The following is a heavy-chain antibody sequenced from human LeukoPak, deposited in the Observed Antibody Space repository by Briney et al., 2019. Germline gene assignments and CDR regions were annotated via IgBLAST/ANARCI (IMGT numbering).Heavy chain of an antibody. J-gene: IGHJ4*02. CDR2: IYYIGRT. D-gene: IGHD1-26*01. V-gene: IGHV4-59*08. CDR3: ARHGSYSLAF. Sequence: SETLSLTCTVSGGSICSYYWSWIRQPPGKGLEWIGQIYYIGRTNYNPSLESRVIMSLDKSTNQLSLRFNSVTAADTAVYYCARHGSYSLAFWGQGALVTVSS. CDR1: GGSICSYY.